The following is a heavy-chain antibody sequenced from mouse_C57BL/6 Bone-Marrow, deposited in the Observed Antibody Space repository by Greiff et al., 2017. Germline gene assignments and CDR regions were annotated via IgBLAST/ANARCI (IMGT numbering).Heavy chain of an antibody. D-gene: IGHD2-12*01. V-gene: IGHV1-22*01. CDR1: GYTFTDYN. J-gene: IGHJ4*01. CDR3: ARWGYGYYDAMDY. CDR2: INPNNGGT. Sequence: VHVKQSGPELVKPGASVKMSCKASGYTFTDYNMHWVKQSHGKSLEWIGYINPNNGGTSYNQKFKGKATLTVNKSSSTAYMALRSLTSEDSAVYYCARWGYGYYDAMDYWGQGTSVTGSS.